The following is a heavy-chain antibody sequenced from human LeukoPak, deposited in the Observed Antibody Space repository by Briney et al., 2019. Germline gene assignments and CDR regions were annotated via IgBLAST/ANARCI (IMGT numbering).Heavy chain of an antibody. D-gene: IGHD3-3*01. CDR2: ISGSGGST. CDR3: AKDRGFLEWSDY. V-gene: IGHV3-23*01. CDR1: GFTFSSYA. Sequence: PGRSLRLSCAASGFTFSSYAMSWVCQAPGKGLEWVSAISGSGGSTYYADSVKGRFTISRDNSKNTLYLQMNSLRAEDTAVYYCAKDRGFLEWSDYWGQGTLVTVSS. J-gene: IGHJ4*02.